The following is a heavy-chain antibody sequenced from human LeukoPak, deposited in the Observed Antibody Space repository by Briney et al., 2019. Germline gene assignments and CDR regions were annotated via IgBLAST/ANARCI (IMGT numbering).Heavy chain of an antibody. Sequence: PSETLSLTCAVYGGSFSGYYWSWIRQPPGKGLEWIGEINHSGSTNYNPSLKSRVTISVDTSKNQFSLKLSSVTAADTAVYYCAIEDYDILTGYRSYWGQGTLVTVSS. V-gene: IGHV4-34*01. CDR1: GGSFSGYY. D-gene: IGHD3-9*01. J-gene: IGHJ4*02. CDR2: INHSGST. CDR3: AIEDYDILTGYRSY.